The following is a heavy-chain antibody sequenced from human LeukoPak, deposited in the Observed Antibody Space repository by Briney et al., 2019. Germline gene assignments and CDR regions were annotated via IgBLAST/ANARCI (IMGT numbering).Heavy chain of an antibody. Sequence: GASVKVSCKVSGYTLTELSMHWVRQAPGKGLEWMGGFDPEDGETIYAQKFQGRVTMTEDTSTDTAYMELSRLRSDDTAVYYCACSTSLMGAFDIWGQGTMVTVSS. D-gene: IGHD2-2*01. CDR1: GYTLTELS. V-gene: IGHV1-24*01. CDR3: ACSTSLMGAFDI. J-gene: IGHJ3*02. CDR2: FDPEDGET.